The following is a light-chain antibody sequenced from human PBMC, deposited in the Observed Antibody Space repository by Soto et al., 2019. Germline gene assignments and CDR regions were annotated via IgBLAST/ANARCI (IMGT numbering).Light chain of an antibody. CDR1: QSVSSSS. CDR3: QQYGSSPLT. CDR2: GAS. Sequence: EIVLTQSPGTLSLSPGERATLSCSASQSVSSSSLAWYQQKPGQAPRLLIYGASSRATGIPDRFSGSGSGTDFTLTISRLEPEDCAVYYCQQYGSSPLTFGQGTRLEIK. J-gene: IGKJ5*01. V-gene: IGKV3-20*01.